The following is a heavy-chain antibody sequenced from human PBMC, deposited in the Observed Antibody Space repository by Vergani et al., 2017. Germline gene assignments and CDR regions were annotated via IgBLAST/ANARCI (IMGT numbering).Heavy chain of an antibody. CDR1: GFTFSSDA. D-gene: IGHD1-1*01. Sequence: VQLLESGGGLVQPGGSLRVSCAASGFTFSSDAMSWVRQAPGKGLEWVAVISYDGTQKYYADSVKGRFTISRDNSKSTLYLQMNSLRTEDTAVYYCATKSCGTPGCQIGYFREWGQGTLVTVSS. J-gene: IGHJ1*01. CDR2: ISYDGTQK. CDR3: ATKSCGTPGCQIGYFRE. V-gene: IGHV3-30*03.